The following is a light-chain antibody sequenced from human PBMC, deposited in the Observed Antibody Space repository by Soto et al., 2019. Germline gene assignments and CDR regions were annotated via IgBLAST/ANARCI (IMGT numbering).Light chain of an antibody. CDR1: NNDVGSSNY. CDR2: DVT. J-gene: IGLJ1*01. CDR3: TSYRSSTLFV. Sequence: QSVLTQPASVSGSPGQSIAISCTGSNNDVGSSNYVSWYQQYPGKAPKLMIYDVTNRPSGVSSRFSGSKSGNTASLTISGLQAEDEADYYCTSYRSSTLFVFGTGTKVTVL. V-gene: IGLV2-14*03.